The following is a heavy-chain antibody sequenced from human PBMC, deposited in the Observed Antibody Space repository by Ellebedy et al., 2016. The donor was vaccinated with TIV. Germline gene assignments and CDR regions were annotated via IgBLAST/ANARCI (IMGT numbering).Heavy chain of an antibody. CDR3: AKDFRDDYGDYPHAFDI. Sequence: GESLKISXEASGFPLRDFTMNWVRQAPGKGLEWVSSISRHGSFIYYAASVRGRFTVSRDNAKNSLFLQMDGLRAEDTGVYFCAKDFRDDYGDYPHAFDIWGQGTMVTVSS. J-gene: IGHJ3*02. CDR2: ISRHGSFI. D-gene: IGHD4-17*01. CDR1: GFPLRDFT. V-gene: IGHV3-21*01.